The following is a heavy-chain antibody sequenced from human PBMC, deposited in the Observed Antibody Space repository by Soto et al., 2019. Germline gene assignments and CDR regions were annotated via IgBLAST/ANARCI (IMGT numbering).Heavy chain of an antibody. D-gene: IGHD6-13*01. V-gene: IGHV4-31*03. CDR3: ARDSPQQQAPRRDAFDI. CDR1: GGSISSGGYY. J-gene: IGHJ3*02. CDR2: IYYSGST. Sequence: TLSLTCTVSGGSISSGGYYWSWIRQHPGKGLEWIGYIYYSGSTYYNPSLKSRVTISVDTSKNQFSLKLSSVTAADTAVYYCARDSPQQQAPRRDAFDIPGRRTMVP.